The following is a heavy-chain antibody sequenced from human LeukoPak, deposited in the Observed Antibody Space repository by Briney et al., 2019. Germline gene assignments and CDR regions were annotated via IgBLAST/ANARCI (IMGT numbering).Heavy chain of an antibody. CDR2: IYYSGST. V-gene: IGHV4-59*12. J-gene: IGHJ4*02. CDR1: GGSISSYY. D-gene: IGHD3-10*01. Sequence: SETPSLTCTVSGGSISSYYWSWIRQPPGRGLEWIGYIYYSGSTDYNPSFQSRVSISVDTSKKQFSLKLSSVTAADTAVYYCARLAPMVRGVIDYWGQGTLVTVSS. CDR3: ARLAPMVRGVIDY.